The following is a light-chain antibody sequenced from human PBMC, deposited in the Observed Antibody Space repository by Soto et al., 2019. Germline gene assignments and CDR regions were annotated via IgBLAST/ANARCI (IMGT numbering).Light chain of an antibody. CDR1: SSDVGSYNL. V-gene: IGLV2-23*01. Sequence: ALTQPASVSGSPGQSITISCTGTSSDVGSYNLVSWYQQHPGKAPKLMIYEGSKRPSGVSNRFSGSKSGNTASLTISGLQAEDEADYYCCSYAGSSTYVFGTGTKVTAL. J-gene: IGLJ1*01. CDR3: CSYAGSSTYV. CDR2: EGS.